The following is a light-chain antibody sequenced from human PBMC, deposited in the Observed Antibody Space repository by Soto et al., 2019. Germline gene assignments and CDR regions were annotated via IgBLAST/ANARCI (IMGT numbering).Light chain of an antibody. CDR2: RAS. J-gene: IGKJ4*01. Sequence: EIVLTQSPGTLSLSPGDRATLSCGASQSVSRSYLGWYQQKPGQAPRLLIFRASYRATGIPDRFSGSGSGTEFNLTINSLQSEDFAIYFCQQYDDWLRLTFGGGTKVDIK. V-gene: IGKV3-20*01. CDR1: QSVSRSY. CDR3: QQYDDWLRLT.